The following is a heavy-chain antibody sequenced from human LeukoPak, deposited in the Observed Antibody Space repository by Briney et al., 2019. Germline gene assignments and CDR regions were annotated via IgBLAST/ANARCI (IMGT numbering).Heavy chain of an antibody. Sequence: GGSLRLSCAASGFTFSGYATSWVRQAPGKGLEWVSAISGSGGSTYYADSVKGRFTISRDNSKNTLYLQMNSLRAEDTAVYYCAKLGVGATRDFDYWGQGTLVTVSS. CDR3: AKLGVGATRDFDY. V-gene: IGHV3-23*01. CDR1: GFTFSGYA. J-gene: IGHJ4*02. CDR2: ISGSGGST. D-gene: IGHD1-26*01.